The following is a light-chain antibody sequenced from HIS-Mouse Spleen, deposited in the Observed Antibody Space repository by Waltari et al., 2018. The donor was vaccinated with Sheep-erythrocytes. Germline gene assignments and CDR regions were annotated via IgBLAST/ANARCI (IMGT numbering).Light chain of an antibody. Sequence: QSALTQPASVSGSPGQSITIACTGTSSDVGSYTLVPCYHPHPGKAPKLMLYEGSKRPSGVSNRFSGSKSGNTASLTISGLQAEDEADYYCCSYAGSSTPWVFGGGTKLTVL. CDR2: EGS. V-gene: IGLV2-23*01. CDR3: CSYAGSSTPWV. CDR1: SSDVGSYTL. J-gene: IGLJ3*02.